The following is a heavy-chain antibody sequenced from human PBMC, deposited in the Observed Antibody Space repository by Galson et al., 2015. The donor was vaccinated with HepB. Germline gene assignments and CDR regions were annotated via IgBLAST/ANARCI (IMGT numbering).Heavy chain of an antibody. CDR2: IYPGDSDT. CDR3: ARRQKFDWFSDS. J-gene: IGHJ5*01. D-gene: IGHD3-9*01. V-gene: IGHV5-51*03. Sequence: QSGAEVKKPGESLRISCEGFGYNFSTYWIGWVRQMPGKGLEWMGIIYPGDSDTRYSPSFQGQVTISADKSISTAYLHWSGLKPSDTAMYYCARRQKFDWFSDSWGQGTLVTVSS. CDR1: GYNFSTYW.